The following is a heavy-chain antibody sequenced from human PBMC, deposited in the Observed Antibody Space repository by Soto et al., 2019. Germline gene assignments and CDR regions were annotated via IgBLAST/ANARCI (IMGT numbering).Heavy chain of an antibody. CDR1: GFTFSSYT. Sequence: EVQLLESGGGLLQPGGSLRLSCAASGFTFSSYTMTWVRQAPGKGLEWVSSITGSGCDTYYADSVKGRFTISRDNSKYTLYVQMNSLRAEDTAVYYCARGVLPAVSYFEYWGQGTLVTVSS. D-gene: IGHD2-2*01. CDR2: ITGSGCDT. V-gene: IGHV3-23*01. CDR3: ARGVLPAVSYFEY. J-gene: IGHJ4*02.